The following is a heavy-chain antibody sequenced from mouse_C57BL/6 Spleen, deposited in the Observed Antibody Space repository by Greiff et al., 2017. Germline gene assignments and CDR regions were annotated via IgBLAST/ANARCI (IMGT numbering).Heavy chain of an antibody. CDR1: GYTFTDYY. V-gene: IGHV1-26*01. CDR2: INPNNGGT. Sequence: VQLQQSGPELVKPGASVKISCKASGYTFTDYYMNWVKQSHGKSLEWIGDINPNNGGTSYNQKFKGKATLTVDKSSSTAYMELRSLTSEDSAVYYCAREKDYWGQGTTRTVSS. CDR3: AREKDY. J-gene: IGHJ2*01.